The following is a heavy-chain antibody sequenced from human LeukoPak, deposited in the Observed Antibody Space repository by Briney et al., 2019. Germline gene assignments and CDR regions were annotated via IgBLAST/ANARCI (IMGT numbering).Heavy chain of an antibody. J-gene: IGHJ4*02. CDR1: GFTFSNYV. CDR2: ISGSGDRT. CDR3: AKDRIPVAGRQDIWDY. V-gene: IGHV3-23*01. Sequence: GGSLRLSCVGAGFTFSNYVMTWVRQAPGKGLGWVSGISGSGDRTYYADSVKGRFTISRDNSKDTLYLQMNSLTDDDSAVYYCAKDRIPVAGRQDIWDYWGQGTLVTVSS. D-gene: IGHD6-19*01.